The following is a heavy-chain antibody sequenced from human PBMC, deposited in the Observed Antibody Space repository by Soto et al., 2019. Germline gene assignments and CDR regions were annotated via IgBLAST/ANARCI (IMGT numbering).Heavy chain of an antibody. V-gene: IGHV3-74*01. CDR2: INSDGSST. CDR1: GFTFSSYW. Sequence: GGSLRLSCAASGFTFSSYWMHWVRQAPGKGLVWVSRINSDGSSTSYADSVKGRFTISRDNAKNTLYLQMNSLRAEDTAVYYCARDGIVVPAAMNSIEGPLNWGQGTLVTVSS. D-gene: IGHD2-2*01. J-gene: IGHJ4*02. CDR3: ARDGIVVPAAMNSIEGPLN.